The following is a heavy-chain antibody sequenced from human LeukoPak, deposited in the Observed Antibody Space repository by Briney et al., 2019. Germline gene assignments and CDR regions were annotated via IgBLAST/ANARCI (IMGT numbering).Heavy chain of an antibody. D-gene: IGHD3-16*01. J-gene: IGHJ5*02. V-gene: IGHV4-4*07. CDR2: IYTSGST. CDR3: ARGRGAAFDP. Sequence: SDTLPHTCSVSCGSISSHYWIGIRQPAGKGLEWIGRIYTSGSTNYNPSLKSRVTMSVDTSKNQSSLKLSSVTAADTAVYYCARGRGAAFDPWGQGTLVTVSS. CDR1: CGSISSHY.